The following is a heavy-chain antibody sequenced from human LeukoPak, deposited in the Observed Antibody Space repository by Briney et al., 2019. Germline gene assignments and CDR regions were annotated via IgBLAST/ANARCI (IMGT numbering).Heavy chain of an antibody. CDR2: IYYSGST. J-gene: IGHJ6*03. V-gene: IGHV4-59*08. CDR3: AVGATHYYMDV. Sequence: PSETLSLTCTVSGGSIRGYYWSWVRQPPGKGLEWIAYIYYSGSTNYNPSLKSRVTISLDTSKDQFSLKLSSVTAADTAVYYCAVGATHYYMDVWGKGTTVTVSS. D-gene: IGHD3-16*01. CDR1: GGSIRGYY.